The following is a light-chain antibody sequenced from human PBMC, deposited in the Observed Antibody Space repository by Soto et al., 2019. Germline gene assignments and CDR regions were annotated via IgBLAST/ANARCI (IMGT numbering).Light chain of an antibody. J-gene: IGKJ1*01. Sequence: IVMTQSPATRSVSRGERATLSCSASQRVSSNLAWYQQKPGQAPRLLIYGASTRATGIPTRFSGSGSGTEFTLTISSLQSEDFAVYYCQQYNNLEWTFGQGTKTEIQ. CDR1: QRVSSN. CDR2: GAS. V-gene: IGKV3-15*01. CDR3: QQYNNLEWT.